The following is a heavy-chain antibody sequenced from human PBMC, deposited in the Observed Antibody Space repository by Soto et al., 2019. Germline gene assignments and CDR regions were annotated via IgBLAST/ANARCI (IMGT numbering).Heavy chain of an antibody. CDR2: IYTSGST. Sequence: LSLTCTVSGGSISSYYWSWIRQPAGKGLEWIGRIYTSGSTNYNPSLKSRVTMSVDTSKNQFSLKLSSVTAADTAVYYCARDARIAAAPPGWFDPWGQGTLVTVSS. D-gene: IGHD6-13*01. CDR1: GGSISSYY. CDR3: ARDARIAAAPPGWFDP. V-gene: IGHV4-4*07. J-gene: IGHJ5*02.